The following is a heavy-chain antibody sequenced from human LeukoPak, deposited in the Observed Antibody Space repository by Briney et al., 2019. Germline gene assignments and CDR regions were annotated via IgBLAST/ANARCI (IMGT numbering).Heavy chain of an antibody. J-gene: IGHJ4*02. CDR3: AKDVWEDQWLGNYLDY. D-gene: IGHD6-19*01. V-gene: IGHV3-30*02. Sequence: QAGGSLRLSCAASRFTFSSYGMHWVRQAPGKGLEWVAFIRYDGSNKYYADSLKGRFTISRDNSRNTLYLQMNSLRTDDTAVYYCAKDVWEDQWLGNYLDYWGQGTLVTVSS. CDR2: IRYDGSNK. CDR1: RFTFSSYG.